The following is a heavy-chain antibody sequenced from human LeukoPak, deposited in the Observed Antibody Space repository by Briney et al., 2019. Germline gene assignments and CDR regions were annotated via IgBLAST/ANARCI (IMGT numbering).Heavy chain of an antibody. D-gene: IGHD1-26*01. J-gene: IGHJ4*02. CDR2: ITEGDRT. Sequence: SETLSLTCTVSGGSTSSSDHYWDWVRQPPGKGLEWIGSITEGDRTYYNPSLKSRVTISVDTSKNHLSLKLNSVTAADTAVYYCARRSSNPVGAIDYWGPGTPVTVSS. CDR1: GGSTSSSDHY. V-gene: IGHV4-39*02. CDR3: ARRSSNPVGAIDY.